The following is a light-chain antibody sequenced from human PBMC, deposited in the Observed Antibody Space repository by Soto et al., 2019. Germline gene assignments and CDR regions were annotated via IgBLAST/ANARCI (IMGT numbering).Light chain of an antibody. CDR2: GES. V-gene: IGKV3-20*01. CDR1: QSVSSYY. Sequence: ELVLTQSPGTLSLSPGDSATLSCRGSQSVSSYYLAWYQQKTGQAPRLLIYGESSRATGIPDRFSGSGSGTDFTLTISRLQPEDFAVYYCQKYGSSPRTFGQGTKVDIK. J-gene: IGKJ1*01. CDR3: QKYGSSPRT.